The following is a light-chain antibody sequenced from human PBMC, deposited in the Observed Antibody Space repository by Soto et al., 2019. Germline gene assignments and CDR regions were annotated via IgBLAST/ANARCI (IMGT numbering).Light chain of an antibody. CDR3: TSYVGNDIWV. CDR1: SSDVGAYKY. Sequence: QSALTQPPSASGSPGQSVTISCTGTSSDVGAYKYVSWYQQYPGKAPKLMIYEVTKRPSGVPDRFSGSKSGNTASLTVSGRQAEDEADYYCTSYVGNDIWVFGGGTKLTFL. J-gene: IGLJ3*02. CDR2: EVT. V-gene: IGLV2-8*01.